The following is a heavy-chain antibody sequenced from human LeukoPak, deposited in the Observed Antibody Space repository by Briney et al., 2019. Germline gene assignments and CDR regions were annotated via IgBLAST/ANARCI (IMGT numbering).Heavy chain of an antibody. J-gene: IGHJ4*02. CDR1: RYSISSGYY. V-gene: IGHV4-38-2*02. CDR3: TRVLIDTSGFDFDY. Sequence: SETLSLTCRVSRYSISSGYYWGWIRQPPGKGLEGIGSIYYSGFTYYNPSLKSRVIMSVDTSTNQFALRVRSVTAADTAVYYCTRVLIDTSGFDFDYWGQGIPVTVSS. D-gene: IGHD3-22*01. CDR2: IYYSGFT.